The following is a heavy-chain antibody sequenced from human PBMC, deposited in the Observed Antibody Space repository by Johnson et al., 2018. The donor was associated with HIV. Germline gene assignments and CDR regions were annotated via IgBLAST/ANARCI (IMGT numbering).Heavy chain of an antibody. CDR1: GFTFSSYA. J-gene: IGHJ3*02. Sequence: QVQLLESGGGVVQTGRSLRLSCAASGFTFSSYAMHWVRQAPGKGLEWVAVISYDGSNKYYADSVQGRFTISRDNSKNTLYLQMNSLRAEDTAVYYCARDKGEYYDAFDIWGQGTMVTVSS. CDR3: ARDKGEYYDAFDI. CDR2: ISYDGSNK. V-gene: IGHV3-30*04. D-gene: IGHD1-26*01.